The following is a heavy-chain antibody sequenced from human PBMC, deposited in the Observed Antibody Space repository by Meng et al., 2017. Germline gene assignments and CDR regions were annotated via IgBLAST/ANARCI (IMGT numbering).Heavy chain of an antibody. CDR1: GFTFSSYA. V-gene: IGHV3-30*01. Sequence: QVQLVGVGGGVVQPGRVLRLSCAASGFTFSSYAMHWVRQAPGKGLEWVAVISYDGSNKYYADSVKGRFTISRDNSKNTLYLQMNSLRAEDTAVYYCARGSYYDSSGYYSVNYWGQGTLVTVSS. CDR2: ISYDGSNK. J-gene: IGHJ4*02. CDR3: ARGSYYDSSGYYSVNY. D-gene: IGHD3-22*01.